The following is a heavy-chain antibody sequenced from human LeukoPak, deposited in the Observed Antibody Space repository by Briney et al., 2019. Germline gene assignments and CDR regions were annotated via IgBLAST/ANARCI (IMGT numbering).Heavy chain of an antibody. CDR2: ISYDGSNK. J-gene: IGHJ4*02. CDR3: ARERTTIVSGTTIGAY. V-gene: IGHV3-30*09. D-gene: IGHD2/OR15-2a*01. CDR1: GFTFSGYA. Sequence: PGGSLRLSCAASGFTFSGYAMHWVRQAPGKGLEWVALISYDGSNKYVADSVKGRFAISRDNSKNTMYLQMNSLTADDTAVYYCARERTTIVSGTTIGAYWGQGTLVTVSS.